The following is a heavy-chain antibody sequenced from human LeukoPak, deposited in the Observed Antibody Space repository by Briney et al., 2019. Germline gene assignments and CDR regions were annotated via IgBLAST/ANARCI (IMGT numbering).Heavy chain of an antibody. CDR3: ARDSGYSGYSDY. J-gene: IGHJ4*02. V-gene: IGHV3-23*01. CDR2: INAGGGAT. D-gene: IGHD5-12*01. CDR1: GFTFSSTA. Sequence: GGSLRLSCAASGFTFSSTAMSWVRQAPGKGLEWVSSINAGGGATYYADSVKGRFTISRDNSKNTLHLQLNSLRAEDTAVYYCARDSGYSGYSDYWGQGTLVTVSS.